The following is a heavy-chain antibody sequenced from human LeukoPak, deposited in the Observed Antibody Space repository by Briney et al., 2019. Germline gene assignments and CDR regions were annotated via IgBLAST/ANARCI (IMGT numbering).Heavy chain of an antibody. J-gene: IGHJ6*02. D-gene: IGHD4-17*01. CDR3: AREDVRDDYGDYELYYYYGMDV. Sequence: GSLSLSCAASGFTFSSYWMHWVRQAPGKGLVWVSRINSDGSSTSYADSVKGRFTISRDNAKNTLYLQMNSLRAEDTAVYYCAREDVRDDYGDYELYYYYGMDVWGQGTTVTVSS. V-gene: IGHV3-74*01. CDR1: GFTFSSYW. CDR2: INSDGSST.